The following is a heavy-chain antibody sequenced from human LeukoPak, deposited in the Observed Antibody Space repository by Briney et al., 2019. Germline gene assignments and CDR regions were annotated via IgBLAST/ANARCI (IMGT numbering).Heavy chain of an antibody. D-gene: IGHD1-26*01. J-gene: IGHJ4*02. CDR2: IYYSGST. V-gene: IGHV4-59*08. Sequence: SETLSLTCTVSGGSISSYYWSWIRQPPGKGLEWIGYIYYSGSTNYNPPLKSRVTISVDTSKNQFSLKLSSVTAADTAVYYCATTRGVGATIGYFDYWGQGTLVTVSS. CDR3: ATTRGVGATIGYFDY. CDR1: GGSISSYY.